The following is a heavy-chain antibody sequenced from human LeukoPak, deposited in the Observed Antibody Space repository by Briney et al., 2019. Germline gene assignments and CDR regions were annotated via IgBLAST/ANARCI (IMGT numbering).Heavy chain of an antibody. Sequence: SETLSLTCTVSGGSTSSSSYYWGWIRQPPGKGLEWIGSIYYSGSTYYNPSLKSRVTISVDTSKNQFSLKLSSVTAADTAVYYCARQGYDFWSGYPGHYYYYMDVWGKGTTVTVSS. V-gene: IGHV4-39*01. CDR1: GGSTSSSSYY. D-gene: IGHD3-3*01. J-gene: IGHJ6*03. CDR2: IYYSGST. CDR3: ARQGYDFWSGYPGHYYYYMDV.